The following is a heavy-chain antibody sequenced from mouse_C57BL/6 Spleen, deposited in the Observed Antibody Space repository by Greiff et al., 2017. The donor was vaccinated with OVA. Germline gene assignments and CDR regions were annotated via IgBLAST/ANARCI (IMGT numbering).Heavy chain of an antibody. J-gene: IGHJ2*01. CDR3: ARLYYDYGKGY. CDR2: IHPNSGST. V-gene: IGHV1-64*01. Sequence: VQLQQPGAELVKPGASVKLSCKASGYTFTSYWMHWVKQRPGQGLEWIGMIHPNSGSTNYNEKFKSKATLTVDKSSSTAYMQLSSLTSEDSAVYYGARLYYDYGKGYWGQGTTLTVSS. D-gene: IGHD2-4*01. CDR1: GYTFTSYW.